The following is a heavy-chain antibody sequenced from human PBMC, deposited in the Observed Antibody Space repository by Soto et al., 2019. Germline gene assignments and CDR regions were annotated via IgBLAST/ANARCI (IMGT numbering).Heavy chain of an antibody. CDR2: IYYSGST. D-gene: IGHD3-3*01. V-gene: IGHV4-39*01. J-gene: IGHJ6*03. CDR1: GGSISSSSYY. CDR3: ARGLSGRYDFWSGYSDYYYYYMDV. Sequence: ASETLSLTCTVSGGSISSSSYYWGWIRQPPGKGLEWIGSIYYSGSTYYNPSLKSRVTISVDTSKNQFSLKLSSVTAADTAVYYCARGLSGRYDFWSGYSDYYYYYMDVWGKGTTVTVSS.